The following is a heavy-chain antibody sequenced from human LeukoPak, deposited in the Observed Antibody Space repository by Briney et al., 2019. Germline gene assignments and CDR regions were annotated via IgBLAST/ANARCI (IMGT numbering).Heavy chain of an antibody. D-gene: IGHD6-13*01. V-gene: IGHV1-69*13. Sequence: SVKVSCKASGYTFTSYGINWVRQAPGQGLEWMGGIIPIFGTANYAQKFQGRVTITADESTSTAYMELSSLRSEDTAVYYCARADGSSWAFDYWGQGTLVTVSS. CDR1: GYTFTSYG. CDR3: ARADGSSWAFDY. CDR2: IIPIFGTA. J-gene: IGHJ4*02.